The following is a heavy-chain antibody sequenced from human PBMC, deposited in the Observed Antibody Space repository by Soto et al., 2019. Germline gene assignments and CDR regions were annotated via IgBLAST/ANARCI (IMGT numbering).Heavy chain of an antibody. D-gene: IGHD2-2*01. V-gene: IGHV1-69*04. J-gene: IGHJ6*02. Sequence: ASVKVSCKASAGTFSSYTISWVRQAPGQGLEWMGRIIPILGIANYAQKFQGRVTITADKSTSTAYMELSSLRSEDTAVYYCARDRPRNNIVVVPAAMRGGYYYYYYGMDVWGQGTTVTVSS. CDR3: ARDRPRNNIVVVPAAMRGGYYYYYYGMDV. CDR2: IIPILGIA. CDR1: AGTFSSYT.